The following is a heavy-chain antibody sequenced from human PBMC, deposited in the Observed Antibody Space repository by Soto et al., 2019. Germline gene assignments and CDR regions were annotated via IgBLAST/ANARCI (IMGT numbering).Heavy chain of an antibody. CDR2: MYYGGST. Sequence: QVQLQESGPGLVKPSETLSLSCTVSGGSIYNYFWSWIRHPPGKGLEWIGYMYYGGSTDYNVSLESRVTMSLDMSKNQFSLKLNSVTAADTATYYCASRTAVVNHWYFDVWGRGTLVTVSS. D-gene: IGHD3-22*01. CDR3: ASRTAVVNHWYFDV. V-gene: IGHV4-59*01. J-gene: IGHJ2*01. CDR1: GGSIYNYF.